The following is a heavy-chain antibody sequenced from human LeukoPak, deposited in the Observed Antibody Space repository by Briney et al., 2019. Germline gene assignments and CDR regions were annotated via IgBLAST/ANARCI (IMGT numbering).Heavy chain of an antibody. D-gene: IGHD1-26*01. Sequence: PGGSLRLSCVASGFIFSSFGMHWVRQAPGKGLEWVSYISSSSGTIHYADSVKGRFTISRDNAKNLLFLQMDSLRDEDTAVYYCARDEAYSGTYAVTWGQGTLVTVSS. CDR1: GFIFSSFG. J-gene: IGHJ5*02. CDR3: ARDEAYSGTYAVT. CDR2: ISSSSGTI. V-gene: IGHV3-48*02.